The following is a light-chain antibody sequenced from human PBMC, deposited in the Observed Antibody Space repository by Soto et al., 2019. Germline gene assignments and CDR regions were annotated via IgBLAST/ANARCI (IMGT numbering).Light chain of an antibody. V-gene: IGLV6-57*04. Sequence: NFILTQPHSVSESPGKTVTISCTRSSGNIASNYVQWYQQRPGSAPTTVIYEDNLRPSGVPDRFSGSIDRSSNSASLTISGLKTEDEADYFCQSYGSGIQGVFGGGTKVTVL. CDR2: EDN. J-gene: IGLJ3*02. CDR3: QSYGSGIQGV. CDR1: SGNIASNY.